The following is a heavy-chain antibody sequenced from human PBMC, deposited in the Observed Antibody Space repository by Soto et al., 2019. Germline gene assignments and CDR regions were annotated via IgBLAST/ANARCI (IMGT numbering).Heavy chain of an antibody. Sequence: GGSLRLSCAAPGLTFSSYEMNWVRQAPGKGLEWVSYISRSGSTIYYADSVKGRITISRDNAKNSLYLQMNSLRAEDTAVYYCARDGMIGRPDCYSDLWGRGLLVTLSS. V-gene: IGHV3-48*03. J-gene: IGHJ2*01. CDR1: GLTFSSYE. CDR3: ARDGMIGRPDCYSDL. CDR2: ISRSGSTI. D-gene: IGHD3-22*01.